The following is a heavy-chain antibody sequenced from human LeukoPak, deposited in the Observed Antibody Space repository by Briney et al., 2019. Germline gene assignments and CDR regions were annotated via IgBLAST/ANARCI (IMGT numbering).Heavy chain of an antibody. CDR2: ISYDGSNK. D-gene: IGHD6-13*01. CDR1: GFTFSSYG. CDR3: AKGHHSSSWYDYYGMDV. Sequence: PGRSLRLSCAASGFTFSSYGMHWVRQAPGKGLEWVAVISYDGSNKYYADSVKGRFTISRDNSKNTLYLQRNSLRAEDTAVYYCAKGHHSSSWYDYYGMDVWGQGTTVTVSS. V-gene: IGHV3-30*18. J-gene: IGHJ6*02.